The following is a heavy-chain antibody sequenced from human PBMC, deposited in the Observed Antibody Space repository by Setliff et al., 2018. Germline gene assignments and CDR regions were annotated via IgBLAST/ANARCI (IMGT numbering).Heavy chain of an antibody. Sequence: LRETLSLTCAVYDGSFSDYYWSWIRQPPGKGLEWIGEINHYGSTKYKSSLKSRVTISVDTSKNQFSLKLNSVTAADTAVYYCARRWNFGPYGSGIHDGFDMWGQGTMVTVSS. CDR1: DGSFSDYY. V-gene: IGHV4-34*01. CDR2: INHYGST. D-gene: IGHD3-10*01. CDR3: ARRWNFGPYGSGIHDGFDM. J-gene: IGHJ3*02.